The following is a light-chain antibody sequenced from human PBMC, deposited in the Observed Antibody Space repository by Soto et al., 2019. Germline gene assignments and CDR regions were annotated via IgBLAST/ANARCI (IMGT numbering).Light chain of an antibody. CDR2: DNN. V-gene: IGLV1-51*01. CDR1: SSNIGNNY. J-gene: IGLJ1*01. Sequence: QSVLTQPPSVSAAPGQKVTISCSGSSSNIGNNYVSWYQQLPGTAPKLLIYDNNKRPSGIPDRFSDSKSGTSATLGITGPQTGDEADYYCGTWDSSLSAYVFGTGTKLTVL. CDR3: GTWDSSLSAYV.